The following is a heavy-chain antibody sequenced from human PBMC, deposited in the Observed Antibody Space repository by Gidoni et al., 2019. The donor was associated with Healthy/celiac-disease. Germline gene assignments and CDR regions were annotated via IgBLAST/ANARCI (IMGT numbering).Heavy chain of an antibody. D-gene: IGHD2-2*01. Sequence: QVQLQESGPGLVKPSETLSLTCTVSGGSISSYYWSWIRQPPGKGLEWIGYIYYSGSTNYNPSLKSRVTISVDTSKNQFSLKLSSVTAADTAVYYCARGLPVSEYQLLHYYYYYYMDVWGKGTTVTVSS. V-gene: IGHV4-59*01. J-gene: IGHJ6*03. CDR1: GGSISSYY. CDR2: IYYSGST. CDR3: ARGLPVSEYQLLHYYYYYYMDV.